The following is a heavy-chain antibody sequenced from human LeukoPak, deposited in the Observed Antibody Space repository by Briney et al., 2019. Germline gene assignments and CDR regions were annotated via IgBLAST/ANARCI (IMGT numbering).Heavy chain of an antibody. J-gene: IGHJ4*02. Sequence: SVKVSCKASGGTFISYAISWVRQAPGQGLEWMGGIIPIFGTANYAQKFQGRVTITADESTSTAYMELSSLRSEDTAVYYCARDMVVGATTYFDYWGQGTLVTVSS. CDR1: GGTFISYA. CDR2: IIPIFGTA. D-gene: IGHD1-26*01. V-gene: IGHV1-69*13. CDR3: ARDMVVGATTYFDY.